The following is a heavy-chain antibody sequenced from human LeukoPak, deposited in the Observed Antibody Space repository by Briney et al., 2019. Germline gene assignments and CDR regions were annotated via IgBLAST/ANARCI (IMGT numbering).Heavy chain of an antibody. V-gene: IGHV3-33*06. CDR1: GFTFSAYG. Sequence: GGSLRLSCAASGFTFSAYGMHWVRQAPGKGLEWVALIWSDGNNKYYADSVKGRFTISRDNSKITLYLQMNSVRAEDTAVYYCAKDGLAGGWYLVFDYWGQGTLVTVS. CDR3: AKDGLAGGWYLVFDY. J-gene: IGHJ4*02. CDR2: IWSDGNNK. D-gene: IGHD6-19*01.